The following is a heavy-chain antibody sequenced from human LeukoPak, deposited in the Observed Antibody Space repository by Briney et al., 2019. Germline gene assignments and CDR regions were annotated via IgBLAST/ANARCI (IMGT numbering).Heavy chain of an antibody. CDR3: AGTTDYSSFLAY. V-gene: IGHV6-1*01. J-gene: IGHJ4*02. D-gene: IGHD4-11*01. CDR2: TYYRSKWHN. CDR1: GDSVSSNSAV. Sequence: SQTLTLTCAISGDSVSSNSAVWNWIRQSPSRGLEWLGRTYYRSKWHNEYAESVKSRISINSDASKNQFSLQLNSVTPEDTAEYYCAGTTDYSSFLAYWGQGTLVTVSS.